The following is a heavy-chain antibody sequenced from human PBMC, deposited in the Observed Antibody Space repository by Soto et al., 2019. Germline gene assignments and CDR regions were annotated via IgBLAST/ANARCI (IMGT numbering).Heavy chain of an antibody. V-gene: IGHV3-64*01. CDR1: GFTFSSYA. D-gene: IGHD6-13*01. CDR2: ISSNGGST. J-gene: IGHJ4*02. Sequence: EVPLVESGGGLVQPGGSLRLSCAASGFTFSSYAMHWVRQAPGKGLEYVSAISSNGGSTYYANSVKGRFTISRDNSKNTLYLQMGSVRAEDMAVYYCARQSYSSYYFDYWGQGTLVTVSS. CDR3: ARQSYSSYYFDY.